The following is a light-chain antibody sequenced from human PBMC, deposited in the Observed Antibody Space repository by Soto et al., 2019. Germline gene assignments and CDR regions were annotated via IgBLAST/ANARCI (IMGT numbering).Light chain of an antibody. V-gene: IGLV2-14*01. J-gene: IGLJ1*01. CDR3: TSFTSSSTQV. CDR1: SGDVDAFDY. Sequence: QSALTQPASVSGSPGQSITISCTGTSGDVDAFDYVSWYQQHPGKAPKLMIFEVSDRPSGVSDRFSGSKSGSTASLTISGLQAEDEADYFCTSFTSSSTQVFGTGTKATVL. CDR2: EVS.